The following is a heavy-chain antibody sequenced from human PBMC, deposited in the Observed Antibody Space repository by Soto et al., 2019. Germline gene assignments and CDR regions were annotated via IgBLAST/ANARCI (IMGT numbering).Heavy chain of an antibody. CDR2: IIPIFGTA. Sequence: QVQLVQSGAEVKKPGSSVKVSCKASGGTFSSYAISWVRQAPGQGLEWMGGIIPIFGTANYAQKFQGRVTITXXEXTXXAYMELSSLRSEDTAVYYCARQRFLEWLPLYYFDYWGQGTLVTVSS. D-gene: IGHD3-3*01. CDR1: GGTFSSYA. J-gene: IGHJ4*02. CDR3: ARQRFLEWLPLYYFDY. V-gene: IGHV1-69*05.